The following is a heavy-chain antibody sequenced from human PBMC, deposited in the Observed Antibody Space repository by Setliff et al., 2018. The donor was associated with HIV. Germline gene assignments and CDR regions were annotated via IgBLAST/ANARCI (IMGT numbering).Heavy chain of an antibody. CDR3: ARGRGPMGGDAFDV. D-gene: IGHD3-10*01. J-gene: IGHJ3*01. CDR1: GGSFSGYY. Sequence: SETLSLTCAVYGGSFSGYYWTWIRQPPGKGLEWIGEIDHNGSTNYNPSLKSRITISVDTSKNQFSLKLTSVTAADTTVYYCARGRGPMGGDAFDVWGRGTMVTVSS. V-gene: IGHV4-34*01. CDR2: IDHNGST.